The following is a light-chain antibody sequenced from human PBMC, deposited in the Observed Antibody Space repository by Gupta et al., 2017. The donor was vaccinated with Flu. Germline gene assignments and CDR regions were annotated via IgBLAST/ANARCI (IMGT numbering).Light chain of an antibody. CDR2: DVS. CDR3: SSYTSTNTFYV. CDR1: SSDVGRSNY. V-gene: IGLV2-14*01. Sequence: QSALTQPCSVSGSPRQSITLTCTRTSSDVGRSNYVSWYQQHPGKAPKLIIYDVSYRPSGVSSRFSGSKSGNTASLTISGLEAEDETDYYCSSYTSTNTFYVFGTGTKVTVL. J-gene: IGLJ1*01.